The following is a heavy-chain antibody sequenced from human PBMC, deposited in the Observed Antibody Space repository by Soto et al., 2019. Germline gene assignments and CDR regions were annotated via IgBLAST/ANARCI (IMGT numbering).Heavy chain of an antibody. Sequence: EVQLVESGGGLVEPGGSLRLSCAASGFTFNGAWMNWVRQAPGKGLEWVGRVKSKIDGGTIDYAAPVKGRFTISRDDSRNPLSLQMNSLRTEDSAMYYCSADLPDWGAYAFDYWGQGTLVTVSS. D-gene: IGHD3-16*01. CDR1: GFTFNGAW. CDR2: VKSKIDGGTI. J-gene: IGHJ4*02. V-gene: IGHV3-15*07. CDR3: SADLPDWGAYAFDY.